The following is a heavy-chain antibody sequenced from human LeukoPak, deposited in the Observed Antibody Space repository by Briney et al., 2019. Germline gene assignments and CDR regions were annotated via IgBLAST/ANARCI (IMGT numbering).Heavy chain of an antibody. CDR1: GFTFSSYA. CDR3: AKDASNGVVVVAIYYFDY. D-gene: IGHD2-15*01. J-gene: IGHJ4*02. Sequence: GRSLRLSCAAPGFTFSSYAMHWVRQAPGKGLEWVAVISYDGSSKYYADSVKGRFTISRDNAKNTLYLQMNSLRAEDTAVYYCAKDASNGVVVVAIYYFDYWGQGTLVTVSS. V-gene: IGHV3-30-3*01. CDR2: ISYDGSSK.